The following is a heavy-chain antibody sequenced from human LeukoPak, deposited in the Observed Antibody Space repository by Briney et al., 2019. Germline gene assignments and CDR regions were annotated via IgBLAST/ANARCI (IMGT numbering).Heavy chain of an antibody. Sequence: SETLSLTCTVSGGSISSYYWSWIRQPPGKGLEWIGYIYYSGSTNYNPSLKSRVTISLDTSKNQFSLKLSSVTAADTAVYYCARFPFYYDDSSGYYPSPHAFDIWGQGTMVTVSS. CDR3: ARFPFYYDDSSGYYPSPHAFDI. V-gene: IGHV4-59*01. D-gene: IGHD3-22*01. CDR1: GGSISSYY. J-gene: IGHJ3*02. CDR2: IYYSGST.